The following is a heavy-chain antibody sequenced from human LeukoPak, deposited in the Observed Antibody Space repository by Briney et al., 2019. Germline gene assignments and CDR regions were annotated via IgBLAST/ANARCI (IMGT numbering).Heavy chain of an antibody. V-gene: IGHV3-21*01. J-gene: IGHJ6*04. Sequence: GGSLRLSCAASGFTFSSYGMSWVRQAPGKGLEWVSSISTSSSYIDYADSVKGRFTISRDNAKNSLYLQMNSLRAEDTAVYYCAELGITMIGGVWGKGTTVTISS. CDR3: AELGITMIGGV. D-gene: IGHD3-10*02. CDR1: GFTFSSYG. CDR2: ISTSSSYI.